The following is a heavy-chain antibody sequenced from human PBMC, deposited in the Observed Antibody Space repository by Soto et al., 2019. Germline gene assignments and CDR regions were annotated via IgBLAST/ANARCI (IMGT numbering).Heavy chain of an antibody. CDR3: AKDLGIVVVVAAPGRYYGMDV. CDR2: ISGSGGST. Sequence: PGGSLRLSCAASGFTFSSYAMSWVRQAPGKGLEWVSAISGSGGSTYYADSVKGRFTISRDNSKNTLYLQMNSLRAEDTAVYYCAKDLGIVVVVAAPGRYYGMDVWGQGTTVTV. J-gene: IGHJ6*02. CDR1: GFTFSSYA. V-gene: IGHV3-23*01. D-gene: IGHD2-15*01.